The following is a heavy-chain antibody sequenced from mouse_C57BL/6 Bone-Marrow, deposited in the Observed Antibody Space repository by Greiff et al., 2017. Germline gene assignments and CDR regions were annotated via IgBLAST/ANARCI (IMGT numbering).Heavy chain of an antibody. Sequence: EVKLVESGDGLVKPGGSLKLSCAASGFTFSSYAMSWVRQTPGKRLEWVAYISSGGDYIYYADTVKGRVTISRDNARNTLYLQMSSLKSEDTAMYYCTRGSLYAMDYWGQGTSVTVSS. CDR3: TRGSLYAMDY. CDR2: ISSGGDYI. J-gene: IGHJ4*01. V-gene: IGHV5-9-1*02. CDR1: GFTFSSYA.